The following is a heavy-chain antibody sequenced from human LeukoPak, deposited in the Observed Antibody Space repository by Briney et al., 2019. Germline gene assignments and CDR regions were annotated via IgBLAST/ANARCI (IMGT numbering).Heavy chain of an antibody. D-gene: IGHD3-9*01. Sequence: PGGSLRLSCAASGFTFSSYWMHWVRQAPGKGPVWVSRINSDGSSTSYADSVTGRFTISRDNAKNTLYLQMNSLRAEDTAVYYCSQILTGSQFDYWGQGTLVTVSS. J-gene: IGHJ4*02. CDR3: SQILTGSQFDY. CDR1: GFTFSSYW. V-gene: IGHV3-74*01. CDR2: INSDGSST.